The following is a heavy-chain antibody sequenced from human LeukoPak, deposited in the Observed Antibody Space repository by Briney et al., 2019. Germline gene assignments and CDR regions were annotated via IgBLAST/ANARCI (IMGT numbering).Heavy chain of an antibody. V-gene: IGHV3-7*01. CDR1: GFTFDSYW. D-gene: IGHD1-14*01. J-gene: IGHJ4*02. Sequence: GGSLRLSCAASGFTFDSYWMSWVRQAPGKGLEWVANIKQDGNEKYYVDSVKGRFTISRDNAKNSLYLQMNSLRAEDTAVYYCARDPLTQNDHWGQGTLVGVSS. CDR3: ARDPLTQNDH. CDR2: IKQDGNEK.